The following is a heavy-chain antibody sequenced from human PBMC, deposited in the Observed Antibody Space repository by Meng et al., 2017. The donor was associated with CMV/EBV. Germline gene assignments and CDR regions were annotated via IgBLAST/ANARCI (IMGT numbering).Heavy chain of an antibody. CDR2: IYYSGST. Sequence: SETLSLTCTVSGGSISSSSYYWGWIRQPPGKGLEWIGSIYYSGSTYYNPSLKSRVTISVDTSQNQFSLKLSSVTAADTAVYYCARQRGGYYSPLDYWGQGTLVTVSS. V-gene: IGHV4-39*01. D-gene: IGHD3-22*01. CDR3: ARQRGGYYSPLDY. CDR1: GGSISSSSYY. J-gene: IGHJ4*02.